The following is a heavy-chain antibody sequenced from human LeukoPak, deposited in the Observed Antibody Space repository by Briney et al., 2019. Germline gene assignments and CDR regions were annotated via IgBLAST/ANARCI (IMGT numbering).Heavy chain of an antibody. D-gene: IGHD3-22*01. CDR1: GFTFSSYS. V-gene: IGHV3-21*01. CDR2: ISSSSSYI. Sequence: PGGSLRLSCAASGFTFSSYSMNWVRQAPGKGLEWVSSISSSSSYIYYADSVKGRFTFSRDNAKNSLYLQMNSLRAEDTAVYYCARDATYYYDSSGYYADYWGQGTLVTVSS. CDR3: ARDATYYYDSSGYYADY. J-gene: IGHJ4*02.